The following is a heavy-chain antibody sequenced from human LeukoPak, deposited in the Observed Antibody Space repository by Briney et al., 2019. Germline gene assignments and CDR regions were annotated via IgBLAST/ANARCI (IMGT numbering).Heavy chain of an antibody. V-gene: IGHV4-4*07. Sequence: SETLSLTCTVSGGSISRYYWSWIRQPAGKGLEWIGRIYTSGSTNYNPSLKSRVTMSVDTSKNHLSLKLSSVTAAGTAVYYCARLRGAMTPVTSDFDYWGQGTLVTVSS. J-gene: IGHJ4*02. CDR1: GGSISRYY. D-gene: IGHD4-17*01. CDR3: ARLRGAMTPVTSDFDY. CDR2: IYTSGST.